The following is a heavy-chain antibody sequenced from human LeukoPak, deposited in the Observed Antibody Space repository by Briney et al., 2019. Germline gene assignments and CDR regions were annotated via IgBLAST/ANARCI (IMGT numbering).Heavy chain of an antibody. J-gene: IGHJ5*02. CDR3: ARVRRTVTSYGSGSNWVDP. D-gene: IGHD3-10*01. Sequence: ASVKVSCKASGYTFTGYYMHWVRQAPGQGLEWMGRINPNSGGTNYAQKFQGRVTMTRDTSISTAYMELSRLRSDDTAVYYCARVRRTVTSYGSGSNWVDPWGQGTRVTVSS. CDR2: INPNSGGT. CDR1: GYTFTGYY. V-gene: IGHV1-2*06.